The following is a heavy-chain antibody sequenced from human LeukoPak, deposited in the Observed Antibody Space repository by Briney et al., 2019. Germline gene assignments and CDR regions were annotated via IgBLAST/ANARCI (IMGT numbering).Heavy chain of an antibody. D-gene: IGHD1-26*01. CDR1: GGSFSGYY. Sequence: SETLSLTCAVYGGSFSGYYWSWIRQPPGKGLEWIGYIYYSGSTYYNPSLKSRVTISVDTSKNQFSLKLSSVTAADTAVYYCARWSYYVDYWGQGTLVTVSS. CDR2: IYYSGST. V-gene: IGHV4-34*09. J-gene: IGHJ4*02. CDR3: ARWSYYVDY.